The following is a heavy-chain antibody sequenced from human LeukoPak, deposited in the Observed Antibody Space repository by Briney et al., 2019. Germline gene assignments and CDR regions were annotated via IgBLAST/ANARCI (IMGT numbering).Heavy chain of an antibody. J-gene: IGHJ4*02. CDR1: GFTFSSYA. CDR3: AKVPYNWNPGDY. Sequence: PGASLRLSCAASGFTFSSYAMSWVRQAPGKGLEWVSAISGSGGSTYYADSAKGRFTISRDNSKNTLYLQMNSLRAEDTAVYYCAKVPYNWNPGDYWGQGTLVTVSS. V-gene: IGHV3-23*01. CDR2: ISGSGGST. D-gene: IGHD1-20*01.